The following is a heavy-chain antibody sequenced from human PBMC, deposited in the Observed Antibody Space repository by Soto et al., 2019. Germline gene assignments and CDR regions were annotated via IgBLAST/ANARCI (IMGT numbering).Heavy chain of an antibody. Sequence: SETLSLTCTVSGGSISSYYWSWIRQPPGKGLEWIGYIYYSGSTNYNPSLKSRVTISVDTSKNQFSLKLSSVTAADTAVYYCARGGGDGYNYPFDYWGQGNLVTVSS. J-gene: IGHJ4*02. CDR3: ARGGGDGYNYPFDY. CDR2: IYYSGST. V-gene: IGHV4-59*01. CDR1: GGSISSYY. D-gene: IGHD5-12*01.